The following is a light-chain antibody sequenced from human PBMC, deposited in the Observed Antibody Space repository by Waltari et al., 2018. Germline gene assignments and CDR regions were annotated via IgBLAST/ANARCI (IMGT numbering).Light chain of an antibody. V-gene: IGKV1-39*01. J-gene: IGKJ2*01. CDR1: QSISRD. CDR2: AAS. Sequence: DIQMTQSPSSLSASVGDRVTITCRDSQSISRDLNWYQQKPGKAPKVLIYAASSLQSGVPSGFSGSGSGTDFTLTISSLQPDDFATYYCQQSYSSPYTFGQGTRLEI. CDR3: QQSYSSPYT.